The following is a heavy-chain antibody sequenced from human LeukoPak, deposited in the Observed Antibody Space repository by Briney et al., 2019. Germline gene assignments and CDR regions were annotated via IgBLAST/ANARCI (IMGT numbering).Heavy chain of an antibody. CDR1: GGTFSSYA. V-gene: IGHV1-69*13. D-gene: IGHD4-23*01. CDR2: IIPIFGTA. CDR3: ARDGTVVTAIDHSYNWFDP. Sequence: GASVKVSCKASGGTFSSYAISWVRQAPGQGLEWMGGIIPIFGTANYAQKFQGRVTITADESTSTAYMELSSLRSEDTAVYYCARDGTVVTAIDHSYNWFDPWGQGTLVTVSS. J-gene: IGHJ5*02.